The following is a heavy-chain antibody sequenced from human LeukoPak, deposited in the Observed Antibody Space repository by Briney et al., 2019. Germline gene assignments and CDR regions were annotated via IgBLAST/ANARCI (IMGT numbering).Heavy chain of an antibody. J-gene: IGHJ4*02. D-gene: IGHD2-15*01. Sequence: SETLSLTCTVSGGSISSYYWSWIRQPPGKGLEWIGYIDYSGSTNYNPSLKSRVNISVDTSKDQSSLKLCAVTATDTAVYYCARVLGYCSGGSCYHFDYCGQGTLVTVSS. V-gene: IGHV4-59*08. CDR3: ARVLGYCSGGSCYHFDY. CDR1: GGSISSYY. CDR2: IDYSGST.